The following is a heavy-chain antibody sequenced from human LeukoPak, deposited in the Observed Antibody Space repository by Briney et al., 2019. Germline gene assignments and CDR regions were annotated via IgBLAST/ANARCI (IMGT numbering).Heavy chain of an antibody. CDR1: GYTFTGYY. J-gene: IGHJ5*02. D-gene: IGHD4-17*01. CDR3: ARVVGYGDYFWFDP. V-gene: IGHV1-2*02. Sequence: ASVKVSCKASGYTFTGYYMHWVRQAPGQGLEWMGWINPNSGGTNYAQKFQGRVTMTRDTSISTAYMELSSLRSEDTAVYYCARVVGYGDYFWFDPWGQGTLVTVSS. CDR2: INPNSGGT.